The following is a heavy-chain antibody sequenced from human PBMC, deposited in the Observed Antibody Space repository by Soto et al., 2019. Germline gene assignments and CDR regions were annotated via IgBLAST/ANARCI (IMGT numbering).Heavy chain of an antibody. Sequence: QVQMVQSGAEVKKPGASVKVSCKASGYTFTSYGISWVRQAPGQGLEWMGWISAYNGNTNYAQKLQGRVTMTTDTSTSTAYNELRSLRSDDTAVYYCARDRTYYYDISGHDYWGQGTLVTVSS. CDR3: ARDRTYYYDISGHDY. J-gene: IGHJ4*02. V-gene: IGHV1-18*01. CDR2: ISAYNGNT. CDR1: GYTFTSYG. D-gene: IGHD3-22*01.